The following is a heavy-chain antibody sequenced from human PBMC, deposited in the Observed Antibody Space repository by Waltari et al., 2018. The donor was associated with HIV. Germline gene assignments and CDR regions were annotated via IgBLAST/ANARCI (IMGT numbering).Heavy chain of an antibody. Sequence: EVQLLESGGGLIQPGGSLRLSCAASGFTFSSYAMSWVRQAPGKGLEWVSGISDRDDTTYYADSVKGRFTISRDNSKNTLYLQMNSLRGEDTAVYYCAKEHAAYSGYGAGSDYWGQGTLVTVSS. D-gene: IGHD5-12*01. CDR3: AKEHAAYSGYGAGSDY. J-gene: IGHJ4*02. CDR2: ISDRDDTT. CDR1: GFTFSSYA. V-gene: IGHV3-23*01.